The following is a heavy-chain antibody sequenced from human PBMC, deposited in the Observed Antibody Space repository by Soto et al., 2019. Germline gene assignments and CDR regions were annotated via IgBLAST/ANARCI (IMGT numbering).Heavy chain of an antibody. J-gene: IGHJ3*02. D-gene: IGHD1-1*01. Sequence: GESLKISCKGSGYSFSSYWIGWVRQMPGKGLEWMGIIYPGDSDTNYSPSFQGQVTISADRPLNTACLHWNTLKASDTAMYFCARTGARNDAFDIWGQGTAVTVSS. V-gene: IGHV5-51*04. CDR2: IYPGDSDT. CDR1: GYSFSSYW. CDR3: ARTGARNDAFDI.